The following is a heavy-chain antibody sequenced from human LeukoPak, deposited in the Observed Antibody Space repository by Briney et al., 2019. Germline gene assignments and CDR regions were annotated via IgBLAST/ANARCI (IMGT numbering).Heavy chain of an antibody. D-gene: IGHD1-26*01. CDR1: GGSISSYY. CDR2: IYYSGST. V-gene: IGHV4-59*01. J-gene: IGHJ4*02. Sequence: SETLSLTCTVSGGSISSYYWSWLRQPPGKGLEWIGYIYYSGSTNYNPSLKSRVTISVDTSKNQFSLKLSSVTAADTAVYYCARVGVGATGDFDYWGQGTLVTASS. CDR3: ARVGVGATGDFDY.